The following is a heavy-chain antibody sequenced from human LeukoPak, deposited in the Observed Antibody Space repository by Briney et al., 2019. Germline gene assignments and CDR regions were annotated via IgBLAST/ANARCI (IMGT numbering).Heavy chain of an antibody. D-gene: IGHD3-22*01. CDR1: GGSISNYY. Sequence: SETLSLTCTVSGGSISNYYWSWIRQPPGKGLEWIGYIYYSGSTNYNPSLKSRVTISVDTSKNQFSLKLRSVTAADTAVYYCARVSPYSSGYYYHANYYYMDVWGKGTTVTVSS. J-gene: IGHJ6*03. V-gene: IGHV4-59*01. CDR2: IYYSGST. CDR3: ARVSPYSSGYYYHANYYYMDV.